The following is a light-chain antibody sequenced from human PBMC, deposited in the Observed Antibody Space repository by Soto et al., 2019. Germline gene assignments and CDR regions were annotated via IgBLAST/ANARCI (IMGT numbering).Light chain of an antibody. V-gene: IGKV3-20*01. CDR2: GAS. CDR1: QTFSSSF. CDR3: HQFSSSPT. J-gene: IGKJ1*01. Sequence: EIVLTQSPGTLSLSPGERATLSCRASQTFSSSFFAWYQQKPGQAPRLLIYGASTRATGIPDRFSGSASGTDFTLNISSLEPEEFAVYFWHQFSSSPTLGQGTKVEIK.